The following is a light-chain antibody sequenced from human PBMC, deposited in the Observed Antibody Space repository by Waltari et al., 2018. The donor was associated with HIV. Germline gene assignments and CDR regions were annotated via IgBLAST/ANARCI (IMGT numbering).Light chain of an antibody. CDR2: GNN. Sequence: QPVLTPPPSASGTPGQRVILSCSGSSSNIARHAVSWYQHLPGATPTLLIFGNNQRSSGVPDRFSGSKSATSASLAISGLRSVDEADYSCAAWDDSLDGPVFGGGTKLTVL. V-gene: IGLV1-44*01. J-gene: IGLJ2*01. CDR3: AAWDDSLDGPV. CDR1: SSNIARHA.